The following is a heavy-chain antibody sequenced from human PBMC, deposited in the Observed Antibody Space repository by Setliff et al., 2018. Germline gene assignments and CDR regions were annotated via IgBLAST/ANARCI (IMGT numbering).Heavy chain of an antibody. CDR1: GFAFASHN. V-gene: IGHV3-21*04. CDR3: ATARVWIPVLDS. D-gene: IGHD5-18*01. J-gene: IGHJ4*02. Sequence: GESLRLSCAASGFAFASHNMLWVRQAPGKGLEWVAAISSANNYLVYADSVKGRFTISRDNAKNSVYLQMNSLRAEDTAIYYCATARVWIPVLDSCGQGTLVTVSS. CDR2: ISSANNYL.